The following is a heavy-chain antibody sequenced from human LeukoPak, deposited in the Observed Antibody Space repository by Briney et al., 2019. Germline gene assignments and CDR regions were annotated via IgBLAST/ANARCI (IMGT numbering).Heavy chain of an antibody. CDR1: GFTFSSYS. CDR3: ARRDDYVWGSYPNYFDY. D-gene: IGHD3-16*02. J-gene: IGHJ4*02. V-gene: IGHV3-48*01. CDR2: ISSSSSTI. Sequence: GGSLRLSCAASGFTFSSYSMNWVRQAPGKGLEWVSHISSSSSTIYYADSVKGRFTISRDNAKNSLYLQMNSLRAEDTAVYYCARRDDYVWGSYPNYFDYWGQGTLVTVSS.